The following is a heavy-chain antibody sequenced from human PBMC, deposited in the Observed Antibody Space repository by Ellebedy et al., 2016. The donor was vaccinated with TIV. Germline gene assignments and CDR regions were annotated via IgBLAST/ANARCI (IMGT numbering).Heavy chain of an antibody. V-gene: IGHV3-7*03. J-gene: IGHJ4*02. CDR3: AKDLWFGDLSPLSP. D-gene: IGHD3-10*01. CDR1: GFLFWRRW. CDR2: IADDGLEE. Sequence: GESLKIPCAAPGFLFWRRWMSWVRQAPGKGLGWVANIADDGLEENYVDSVRGRFTISKDNAKNLLSLHMKTLRAEDTAVYYCAKDLWFGDLSPLSPWGQGTLVTVSS.